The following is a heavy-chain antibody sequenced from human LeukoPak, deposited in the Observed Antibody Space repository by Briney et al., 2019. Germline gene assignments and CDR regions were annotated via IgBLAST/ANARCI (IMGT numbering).Heavy chain of an antibody. D-gene: IGHD3-9*01. J-gene: IGHJ6*02. V-gene: IGHV3-23*01. CDR2: ISGTGGNT. Sequence: PGGSLRLSCAASGLTFSDYAMTWVRQAPGKGLEWVSAISGTGGNTFYVDSVKGRFTISRDKSRNTLYLQMNSLRVEDTALYYCAKAYRPFDDTASMDVWGQGTTVTVSS. CDR3: AKAYRPFDDTASMDV. CDR1: GLTFSDYA.